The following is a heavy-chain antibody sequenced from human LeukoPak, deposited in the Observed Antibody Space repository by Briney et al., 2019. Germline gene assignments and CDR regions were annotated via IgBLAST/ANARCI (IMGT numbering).Heavy chain of an antibody. CDR1: GYTFTSYA. CDR2: INTNTGNP. D-gene: IGHD6-19*01. CDR3: ARADPGIAVAGRDFDY. V-gene: IGHV7-4-1*02. J-gene: IGHJ4*02. Sequence: ASVKVSCKASGYTFTSYAMNWVRQAPGQGLEWMGWINTNTGNPTYAQGFTGRFVFSLDTSVSTAYLQISSLKAEDTAVYYCARADPGIAVAGRDFDYWGQGTLVTVSS.